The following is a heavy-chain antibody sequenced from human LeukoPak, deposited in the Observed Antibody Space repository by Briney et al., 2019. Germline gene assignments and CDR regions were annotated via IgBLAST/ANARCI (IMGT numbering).Heavy chain of an antibody. J-gene: IGHJ3*02. CDR1: GFTFSSYA. CDR2: ISGSGHST. D-gene: IGHD6-13*01. V-gene: IGHV3-23*01. Sequence: GGSLRLSCAPSGFTFSSYAVSWVRQAPGKGLEWVSAISGSGHSTYYADSVKGRFTISRDNSKNTLYLQMNSLRAEDTAVYYCAKGVYSSSWYDAFDIWGQGTMVTVSS. CDR3: AKGVYSSSWYDAFDI.